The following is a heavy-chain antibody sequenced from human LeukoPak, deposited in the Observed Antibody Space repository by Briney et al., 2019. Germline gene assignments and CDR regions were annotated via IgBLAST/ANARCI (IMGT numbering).Heavy chain of an antibody. CDR2: INPNSGGT. CDR3: AREAIRTRSFDY. J-gene: IGHJ4*02. CDR1: GYTFTGYY. Sequence: ASVKVSCKASGYTFTGYYMHWVRQAPGQGPEWMGWINPNSGGTNYAQKFQGRVTMTRDTSISTAYMELSRLRSDDTAVYYCAREAIRTRSFDYWGQGTLVTVSS. V-gene: IGHV1-2*02. D-gene: IGHD1-14*01.